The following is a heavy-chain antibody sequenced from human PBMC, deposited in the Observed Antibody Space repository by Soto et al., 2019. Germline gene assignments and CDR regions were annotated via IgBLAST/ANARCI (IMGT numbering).Heavy chain of an antibody. J-gene: IGHJ4*02. CDR3: ARGPLQDYYDSSGYYLYYFDY. V-gene: IGHV1-18*01. CDR1: GYTFTSYG. CDR2: ISAYNGNT. Sequence: ASVKVSCKASGYTFTSYGISWVRQAPGQGLEWMGWISAYNGNTNYAQKLQGRVTITTDTSTSTAYMELRSLRSDDTAVYYCARGPLQDYYDSSGYYLYYFDYWGQGTLVTVSS. D-gene: IGHD3-22*01.